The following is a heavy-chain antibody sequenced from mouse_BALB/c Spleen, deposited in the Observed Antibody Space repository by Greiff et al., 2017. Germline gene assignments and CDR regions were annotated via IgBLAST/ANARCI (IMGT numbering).Heavy chain of an antibody. D-gene: IGHD2-3*01. CDR2: IWSGGST. CDR1: GFSLPSYG. V-gene: IGHV2-2*02. Sequence: QVQLQQSGPGLVQPSQSLSITCTVSGFSLPSYGVHWVRQSPGKGLEWLGVIWSGGSTDYNAAFISRLSISKDNSKSQVFFKMNSLQANDTAIYYCARPIYDGYYGAMDDWGQGTSVTVSS. J-gene: IGHJ4*01. CDR3: ARPIYDGYYGAMDD.